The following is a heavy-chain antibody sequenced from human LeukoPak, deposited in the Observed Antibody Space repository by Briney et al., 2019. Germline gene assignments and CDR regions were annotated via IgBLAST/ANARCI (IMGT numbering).Heavy chain of an antibody. J-gene: IGHJ4*02. V-gene: IGHV3-74*01. D-gene: IGHD3-10*01. CDR3: ARDLVLGSGSYGQ. Sequence: GGSLRLSCAASGFTFSTYWMHWVRQAPGKGLVWVSRIHGDGTFTTSADSVKGRFTISRDNAQNMAYLQMNSLRVEDTAVYYCARDLVLGSGSYGQWGQGTLVTVSS. CDR1: GFTFSTYW. CDR2: IHGDGTFT.